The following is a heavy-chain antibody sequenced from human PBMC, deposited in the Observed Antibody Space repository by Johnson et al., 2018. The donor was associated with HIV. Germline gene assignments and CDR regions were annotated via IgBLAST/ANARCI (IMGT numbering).Heavy chain of an antibody. J-gene: IGHJ3*02. V-gene: IGHV3-30*04. Sequence: VQLVESGGGVVQPGRSLRLSCVASGFTFSSYAMHWVRQAPGKGLEWVAVISYDGSNKYYADSVKGRFTISRDNSKNTLYLQMNSLRAEDTAGYYCARAGSSSSGPRAFDIWGQGTMVTVSS. CDR1: GFTFSSYA. D-gene: IGHD6-6*01. CDR2: ISYDGSNK. CDR3: ARAGSSSSGPRAFDI.